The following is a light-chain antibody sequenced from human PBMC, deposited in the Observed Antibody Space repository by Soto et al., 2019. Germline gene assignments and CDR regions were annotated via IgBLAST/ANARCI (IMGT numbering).Light chain of an antibody. CDR3: QQYNSYPLT. CDR1: QSISGW. J-gene: IGKJ4*01. V-gene: IGKV1-5*03. CDR2: KAS. Sequence: DIQMTQSPSTLSASVGDRVTITCRAGQSISGWLAWYQQKPGKAPNLLIYKASSLKSGVPSRFSGSGSGTEYTLTISSLQPDDFATYYCQQYNSYPLTSGGGTKVEI.